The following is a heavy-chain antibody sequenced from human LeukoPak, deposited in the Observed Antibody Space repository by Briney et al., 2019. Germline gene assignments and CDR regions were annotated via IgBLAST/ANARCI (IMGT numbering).Heavy chain of an antibody. D-gene: IGHD6-13*01. V-gene: IGHV3-21*01. CDR1: GFTFCSYS. CDR2: ISSSSSYI. Sequence: GGSLRLSCAASGFTFCSYSMKWVRQAPGKGLEWVSYISSSSSYIYYADSVKGRFTISRDNAKNSLYLQMNSLRAEDTAVYYCARDRSSSWYWWFDPWGQGTLVTVSS. J-gene: IGHJ5*02. CDR3: ARDRSSSWYWWFDP.